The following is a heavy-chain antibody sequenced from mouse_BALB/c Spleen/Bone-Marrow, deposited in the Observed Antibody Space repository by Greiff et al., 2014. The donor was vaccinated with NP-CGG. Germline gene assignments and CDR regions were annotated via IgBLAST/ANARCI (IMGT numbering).Heavy chain of an antibody. J-gene: IGHJ4*01. Sequence: VQLKESGAELVKPGASVKLSCTVSGFNIRDTYMHWVKQRPEQGLEWNGRIDPANGNTKYDPKLQGKATITADTSSNTAYLQLSSLTSEDTAVYYCASATTATFYAMDYWGQGTSVTVSS. D-gene: IGHD1-2*01. V-gene: IGHV14-3*02. CDR3: ASATTATFYAMDY. CDR2: IDPANGNT. CDR1: GFNIRDTY.